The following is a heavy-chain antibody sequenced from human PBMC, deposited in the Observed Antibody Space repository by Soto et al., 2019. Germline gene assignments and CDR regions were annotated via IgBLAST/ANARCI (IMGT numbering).Heavy chain of an antibody. J-gene: IGHJ4*02. CDR1: GFTFNNYA. CDR2: ISGGGDTT. CDR3: AKRRGGSGSLTPRVDF. Sequence: EVQLLESGGGLVQPGGSLRLSCAASGFTFNNYAMTWVRQAPGKGLEWVSAISGGGDTTSYADSVKGRFTVPRDGSKNPPYLPMSSPRAEDTALYYCAKRRGGSGSLTPRVDFWGQGTLVTVSS. D-gene: IGHD3-10*01. V-gene: IGHV3-23*01.